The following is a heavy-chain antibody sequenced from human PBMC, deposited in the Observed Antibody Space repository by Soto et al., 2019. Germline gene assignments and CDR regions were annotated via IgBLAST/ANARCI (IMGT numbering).Heavy chain of an antibody. CDR3: ARGPTGWYGYDY. CDR1: GFSFSSSW. V-gene: IGHV3-74*01. CDR2: TNSDGSTT. D-gene: IGHD6-19*01. Sequence: GGSLRLSCAASGFSFSSSWMHWVRQAPGKGLVWVSRTNSDGSTTNYADSVKGRFTISRDNAKNTPYLQMNSLRAEDTAVYYCARGPTGWYGYDYWGQGTLVTVSS. J-gene: IGHJ4*02.